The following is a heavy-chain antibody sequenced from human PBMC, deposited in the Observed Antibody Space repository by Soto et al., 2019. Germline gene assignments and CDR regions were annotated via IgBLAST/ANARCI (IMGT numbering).Heavy chain of an antibody. J-gene: IGHJ5*02. CDR2: IDYSGST. V-gene: IGHV4-31*03. CDR1: GASISSGGYF. D-gene: IGHD2-15*01. CDR3: ARDGYCSGGSCYVGKGHWFDP. Sequence: QVQLQESGPGLVKPSQTLSLTCTVSGASISSGGYFWSWVRQHPGKGLEWIGYIDYSGSTYYNPSLESRVTISVPTSNNQFSLRLSSVTAADTAVYYCARDGYCSGGSCYVGKGHWFDPWGQGTLVTVSS.